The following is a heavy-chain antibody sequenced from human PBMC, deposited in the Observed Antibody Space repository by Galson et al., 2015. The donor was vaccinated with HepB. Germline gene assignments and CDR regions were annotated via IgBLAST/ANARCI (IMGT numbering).Heavy chain of an antibody. V-gene: IGHV3-30*02. J-gene: IGHJ4*02. CDR3: AKDFWEKGASGALGY. CDR1: GFTFSSYG. CDR2: IRYDGSNK. D-gene: IGHD3-3*01. Sequence: SLRLSCAASGFTFSSYGMHWVRQAPGKGLEWVAFIRYDGSNKYYADSVKGRFTISRDNSKNTPYLQMNSLRAEDTAVYYCAKDFWEKGASGALGYWGQGTLVTVSS.